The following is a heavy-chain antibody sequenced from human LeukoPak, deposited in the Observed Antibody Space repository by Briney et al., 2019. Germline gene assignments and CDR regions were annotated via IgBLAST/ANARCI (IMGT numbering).Heavy chain of an antibody. CDR3: ARAWATDYFDY. V-gene: IGHV4-59*01. J-gene: IGHJ4*02. CDR1: GGSISSYY. Sequence: SETPSLTCTVSGGSISSYYWSWIRQPPGKGLEWIGYMYYSGTINYNPSLKSRVTISVDTSKNQFSLKLSSVTAADTAMYYCARAWATDYFDYWGQGTLVTVSS. CDR2: MYYSGTI.